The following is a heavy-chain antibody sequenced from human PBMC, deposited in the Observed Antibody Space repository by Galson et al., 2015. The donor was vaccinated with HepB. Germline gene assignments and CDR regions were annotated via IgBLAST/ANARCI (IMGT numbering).Heavy chain of an antibody. J-gene: IGHJ6*02. CDR1: GGSISSGSYY. CDR2: IYTSGST. Sequence: TLSLTCTVSGGSISSGSYYWSWIRQPAGKGLEWIGRIYTSGSTNYNPSLKSRVTISVDTSKNQFSLKLSSVTAADTAVYYCARGPSPSYCSSTSCKYYYYYGMDVWGQGTTVTVSS. V-gene: IGHV4-61*02. CDR3: ARGPSPSYCSSTSCKYYYYYGMDV. D-gene: IGHD2-2*01.